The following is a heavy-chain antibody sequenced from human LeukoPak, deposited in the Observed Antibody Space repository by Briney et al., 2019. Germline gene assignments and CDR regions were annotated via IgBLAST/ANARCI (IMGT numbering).Heavy chain of an antibody. J-gene: IGHJ4*02. CDR2: INPNSAGT. CDR3: ARYYYDSSLYYFDY. Sequence: ASVKVSCKASGYTFTGYYMHWVRQAPGQGLEWMGWINPNSAGTNYAQKFQGRVTMTRDTSISTAYMELSRLRSDDTAVYYCARYYYDSSLYYFDYWGQGTLVTVSS. CDR1: GYTFTGYY. D-gene: IGHD3-22*01. V-gene: IGHV1-2*02.